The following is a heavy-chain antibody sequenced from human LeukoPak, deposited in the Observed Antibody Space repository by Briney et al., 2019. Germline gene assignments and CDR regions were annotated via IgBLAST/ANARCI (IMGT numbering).Heavy chain of an antibody. J-gene: IGHJ6*03. D-gene: IGHD3-22*01. CDR2: ISGSGGST. Sequence: GGSLRLSCAASGFTFSSYGMHWVRQAPGKGLEWVSAISGSGGSTYYADSVKGRFTISRDNSKNTLYLQMNSLRAEDTAVYYCAKGDHYYDTSGDYYMDVWGKGTTVTVS. CDR1: GFTFSSYG. V-gene: IGHV3-23*01. CDR3: AKGDHYYDTSGDYYMDV.